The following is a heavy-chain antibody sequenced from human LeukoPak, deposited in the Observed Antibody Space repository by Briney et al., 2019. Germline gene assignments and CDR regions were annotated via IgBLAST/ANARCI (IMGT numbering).Heavy chain of an antibody. V-gene: IGHV1-69*13. J-gene: IGHJ6*04. CDR2: IIPIFETA. D-gene: IGHD3-10*01. CDR3: ARGSQEVRGLFMTPYYYYDMHV. Sequence: SVKVSCKTSGGIFSSYAISWVRQAPGQGLEWLGGIIPIFETANYAQKFQGRVTISADESTSTAYMELSSLRSEDTAMYYCARGSQEVRGLFMTPYYYYDMHVWGKGTTDTVSS. CDR1: GGIFSSYA.